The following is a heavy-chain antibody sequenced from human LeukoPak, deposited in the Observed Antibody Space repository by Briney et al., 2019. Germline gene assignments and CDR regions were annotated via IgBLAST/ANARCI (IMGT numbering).Heavy chain of an antibody. V-gene: IGHV3-33*01. J-gene: IGHJ6*02. D-gene: IGHD6-13*01. CDR3: ARASETGIAAAGPGAYGMDV. Sequence: PGGSLRLSCAASGFTFSSYGMHRVRQAPGKGLEWVAVIWYDGSNKYYADSVKGRFTISRDNSKNTLYLQMNSLRAEDTAVYYCARASETGIAAAGPGAYGMDVWGQGTTVTVSS. CDR2: IWYDGSNK. CDR1: GFTFSSYG.